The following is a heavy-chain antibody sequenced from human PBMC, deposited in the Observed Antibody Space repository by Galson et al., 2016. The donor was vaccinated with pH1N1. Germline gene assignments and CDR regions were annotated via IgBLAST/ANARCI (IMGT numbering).Heavy chain of an antibody. V-gene: IGHV5-51*01. D-gene: IGHD3-10*01. CDR2: IKPGDSDT. J-gene: IGHJ3*02. CDR1: GYRFTSYW. Sequence: QSGAEVKKPGGSLKISCKGSGYRFTSYWIGWVRQMPGKGLEWMGMIKPGDSDTRYSPSFQGQVIISADKSISTAYLQWSSLKASATAMYYCARFHSSGNYNGAFDIWGQGTMVTVSS. CDR3: ARFHSSGNYNGAFDI.